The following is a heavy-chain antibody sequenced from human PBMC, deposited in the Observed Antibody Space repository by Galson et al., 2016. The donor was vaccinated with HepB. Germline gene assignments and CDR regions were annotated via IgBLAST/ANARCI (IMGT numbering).Heavy chain of an antibody. J-gene: IGHJ3*02. CDR2: INSAGSST. V-gene: IGHV3-74*03. CDR3: ARDIYGAGGWANVALDI. CDR1: GFTFRHYW. D-gene: IGHD6-19*01. Sequence: SLRLSCAASGFTFRHYWIHWVRQAPGKGLVWVSRINSAGSSTTYADSVKGRFTISRDNAKNTLYLQMNSLRAEDTAVYYCARDIYGAGGWANVALDIWGQGTMVIVSS.